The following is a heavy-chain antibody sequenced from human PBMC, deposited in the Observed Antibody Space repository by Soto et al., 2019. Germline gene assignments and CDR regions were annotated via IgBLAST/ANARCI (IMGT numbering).Heavy chain of an antibody. CDR1: GGTFGSYA. CDR3: ARSQGSRTSLEIYYYYYYGMDV. D-gene: IGHD2-2*01. CDR2: IIPIPGTA. Sequence: QVQLVQSGAEVKKPGSSVKVSCKASGGTFGSYAISWVRQAPGQGLEWMGGIIPIPGTANYAQKFQGRVTIAAEESTSTADMELSSLRSEDTAVYYCARSQGSRTSLEIYYYYYYGMDVWGQGTTVTVSS. J-gene: IGHJ6*02. V-gene: IGHV1-69*01.